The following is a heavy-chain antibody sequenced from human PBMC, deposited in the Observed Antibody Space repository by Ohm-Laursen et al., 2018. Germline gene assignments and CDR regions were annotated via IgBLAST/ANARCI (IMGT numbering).Heavy chain of an antibody. V-gene: IGHV3-30*18. CDR1: GFTFSSYG. CDR2: LSYDGSTT. J-gene: IGHJ4*02. CDR3: AKDLVNRGYSSPFDS. D-gene: IGHD6-13*01. Sequence: SSLRLSCSASGFTFSSYGMHWVRQAPAKGLEWVAVLSYDGSTTHYADSVKGRFTITRDTSKNTLYLQMNSLRDEDTAVYYCAKDLVNRGYSSPFDSWGQGTLVTVSS.